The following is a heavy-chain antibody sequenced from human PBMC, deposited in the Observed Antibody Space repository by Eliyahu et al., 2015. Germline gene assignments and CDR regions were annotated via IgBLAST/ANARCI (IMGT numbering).Heavy chain of an antibody. V-gene: IGHV1-18*01. CDR3: ARVGYSGYENPSIYWYFDL. J-gene: IGHJ2*01. CDR1: XXXFTSXG. D-gene: IGHD5-12*01. CDR2: ISAYNGNT. Sequence: QVQLVQSGAEVKKPGXSVKVSCKASXXXFTSXGISWVRQAPGQGLEWMGWISAYNGNTNYAQKLQGRVTMTTDTSTSTAYMELRSLRSDDTAVYYCARVGYSGYENPSIYWYFDLWGRGTLVTVSS.